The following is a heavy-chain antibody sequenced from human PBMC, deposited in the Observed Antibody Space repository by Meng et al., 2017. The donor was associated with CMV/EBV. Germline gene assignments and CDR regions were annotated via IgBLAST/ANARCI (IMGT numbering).Heavy chain of an antibody. CDR3: ARDPLFGGGGRFDL. CDR2: ISAYNGNT. Sequence: QGQVVVSGAEVKKPGGSGKGSCKASGYTFTSYGIRWVRQAPGQGLEWMGWISAYNGNTNYAQKLQGRVTMTTDTSTSTAYMELRSLRSDDTAVYYCARDPLFGGGGRFDLWGRGTLVTVSS. D-gene: IGHD3-10*01. CDR1: GYTFTSYG. J-gene: IGHJ2*01. V-gene: IGHV1-18*01.